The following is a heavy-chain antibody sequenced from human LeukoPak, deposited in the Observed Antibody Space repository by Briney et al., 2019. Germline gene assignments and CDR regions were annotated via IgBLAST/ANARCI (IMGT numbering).Heavy chain of an antibody. D-gene: IGHD6-13*01. CDR1: GFTFSRCG. V-gene: IGHV3-33*01. Sequence: GGSLRLSCAASGFTFSRCGMHWVRQAPGKGLEWVAVIYYDGTSKYYGDSVKGRFAISKDNPQNTLYLQMNSLRAEDTAVYYCGRVAPGGRHIDYWGQGTLVTVS. J-gene: IGHJ4*02. CDR2: IYYDGTSK. CDR3: GRVAPGGRHIDY.